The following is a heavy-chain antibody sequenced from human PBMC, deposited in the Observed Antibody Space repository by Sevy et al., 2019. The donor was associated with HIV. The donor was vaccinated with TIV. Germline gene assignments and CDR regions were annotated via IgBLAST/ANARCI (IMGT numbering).Heavy chain of an antibody. CDR2: IKQDGSEK. CDR1: GFTFSSYW. J-gene: IGHJ6*02. CDR3: ARVGAYCGGDCYSHQPNYYYYGMDV. V-gene: IGHV3-7*01. Sequence: LSLTCAASGFTFSSYWMSWVRQAPGKGLEWVANIKQDGSEKYYVDSVKGRFTISRDNAKNSLYLKMNSLRAEDTAVYYCARVGAYCGGDCYSHQPNYYYYGMDVWGQGTTVTVSS. D-gene: IGHD2-21*02.